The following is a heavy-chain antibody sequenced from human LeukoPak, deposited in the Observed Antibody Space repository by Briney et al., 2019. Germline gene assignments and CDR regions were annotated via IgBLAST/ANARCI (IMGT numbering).Heavy chain of an antibody. CDR1: GFTFSSYG. J-gene: IGHJ4*02. CDR3: AKEASGYSSSWYFDY. V-gene: IGHV3-30*18. D-gene: IGHD6-13*01. CDR2: ISYDGSNK. Sequence: GGSLRLSCAASGFTFSSYGMHWVRQAPGKGLEWGAVISYDGSNKYYADSVKGRFTISRDNSKNTLYLQMNSLRAEDTAVYYCAKEASGYSSSWYFDYWGQGTLVTVSS.